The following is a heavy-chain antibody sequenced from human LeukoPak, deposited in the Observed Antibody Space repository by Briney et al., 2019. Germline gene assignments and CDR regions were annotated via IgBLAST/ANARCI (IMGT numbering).Heavy chain of an antibody. D-gene: IGHD6-13*01. J-gene: IGHJ4*02. Sequence: PSQTLSLTCAVSGGSISSGGYSWSWIRRPPGKGLEWIGYIYHSGSTYYNPSLKSRVTISVDRSKNQFSLKLSSVTAADTAVYYCARARIAAAGTFDYWGQGTLVTVSS. CDR2: IYHSGST. V-gene: IGHV4-30-2*01. CDR3: ARARIAAAGTFDY. CDR1: GGSISSGGYS.